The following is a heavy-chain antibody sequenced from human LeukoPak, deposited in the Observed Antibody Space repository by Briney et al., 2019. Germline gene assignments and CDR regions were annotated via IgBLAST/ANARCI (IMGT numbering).Heavy chain of an antibody. Sequence: GESLKISCKGSGYSFTTYWIGWVRQMPGKGLEWMGIVYAGDSDTKYSPSFQGQVTISADKSINTAYLQWSNLKTSDTAMYFCARQGQYADYDYWGQGTLVTVSS. J-gene: IGHJ4*02. V-gene: IGHV5-51*01. CDR3: ARQGQYADYDY. CDR2: VYAGDSDT. D-gene: IGHD2-21*01. CDR1: GYSFTTYW.